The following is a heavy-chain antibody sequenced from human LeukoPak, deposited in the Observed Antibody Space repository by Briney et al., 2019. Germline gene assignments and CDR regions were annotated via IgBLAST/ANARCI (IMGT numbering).Heavy chain of an antibody. V-gene: IGHV3-23*01. CDR1: GFTFRIYS. J-gene: IGHJ4*02. Sequence: PGGSLRLSCAASGFTFRIYSMGWVRQAPGKGLEWVSVIVGSGDGTYYADSVKGRFTISRDNSKNTLSLQMNSLRAEDTAIYYCAKRGYCSGGTCYYHFDYWGQGTLVTVSS. CDR2: IVGSGDGT. CDR3: AKRGYCSGGTCYYHFDY. D-gene: IGHD2-15*01.